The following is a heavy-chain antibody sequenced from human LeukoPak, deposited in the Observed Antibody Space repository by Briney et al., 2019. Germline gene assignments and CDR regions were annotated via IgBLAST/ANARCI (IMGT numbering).Heavy chain of an antibody. J-gene: IGHJ4*02. CDR2: MYFGGSS. V-gene: IGHV4-59*01. CDR1: GGSISSYY. Sequence: SETLSLTCTVSGGSISSYYWSWVRQPPGKGLEWIGYMYFGGSSNYNPSLKSRVTISVDTSKNQLSLNLNSVTAADTAVYYCTRASRGYSYGFAEYWGQGTLVTVSS. CDR3: TRASRGYSYGFAEY. D-gene: IGHD5-18*01.